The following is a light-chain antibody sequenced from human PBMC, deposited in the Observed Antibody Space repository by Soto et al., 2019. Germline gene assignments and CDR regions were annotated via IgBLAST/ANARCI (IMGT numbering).Light chain of an antibody. J-gene: IGLJ2*01. CDR1: SSDVGSYNL. Sequence: QSVLTQPASVSGSPGQSITISCTGTSSDVGSYNLVSWYQQHPGKAPKLMIYEVSKRPSGVSNRFSGSKSGNTASLTISGLQAEDEADYYCCSHAGSSTVVFGGGTQLTVL. CDR2: EVS. CDR3: CSHAGSSTVV. V-gene: IGLV2-23*02.